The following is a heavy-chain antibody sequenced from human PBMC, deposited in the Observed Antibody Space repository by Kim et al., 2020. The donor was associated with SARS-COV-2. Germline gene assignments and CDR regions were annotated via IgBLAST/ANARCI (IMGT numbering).Heavy chain of an antibody. CDR1: GGTFSSYA. CDR3: ARGGSQGTPYYYYYGMDV. CDR2: IIPIFGTA. Sequence: SVKVSCKASGGTFSSYAINWVRQAPGQGLEWMGGIIPIFGTANYAQKFQGRVTITADESTSTAYMELSSLRSEDTAVYYCARGGSQGTPYYYYYGMDVWGQGTTVTVSS. J-gene: IGHJ6*02. V-gene: IGHV1-69*13.